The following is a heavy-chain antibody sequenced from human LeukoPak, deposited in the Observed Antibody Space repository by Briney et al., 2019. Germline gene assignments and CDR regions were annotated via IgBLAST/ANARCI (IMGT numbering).Heavy chain of an antibody. V-gene: IGHV3-21*01. D-gene: IGHD6-19*01. CDR3: ARGASVVAGNDNAFDI. J-gene: IGHJ3*02. Sequence: GGSLRLSCAASGFSFSSYSMNWVRQAPGKGLKWVSSISTSSSYIYYADSVKGRFTISRDNAKKSLYLQMNSLRADDTAVYYCARGASVVAGNDNAFDIWGQGTMVTVSS. CDR2: ISTSSSYI. CDR1: GFSFSSYS.